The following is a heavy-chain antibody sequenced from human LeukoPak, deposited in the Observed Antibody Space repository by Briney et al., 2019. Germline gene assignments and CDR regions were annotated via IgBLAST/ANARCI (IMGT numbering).Heavy chain of an antibody. V-gene: IGHV4-59*01. CDR2: IYYSGST. CDR1: GGSISSYY. D-gene: IGHD3-22*01. J-gene: IGHJ4*02. CDR3: ARSLGDSSGYYSAGY. Sequence: NTSETLSLTCTVSGGSISSYYWSWLRQPPGKGLEWIGYIYYSGSTNYNPSLKSRVTISVDTSKNQFSLKLSSVTAADTAVYYCARSLGDSSGYYSAGYWGQGTLVTVSS.